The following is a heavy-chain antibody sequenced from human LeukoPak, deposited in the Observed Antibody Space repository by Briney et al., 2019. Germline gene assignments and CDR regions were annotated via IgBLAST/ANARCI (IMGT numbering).Heavy chain of an antibody. CDR2: ISGSGGST. CDR3: AKAEDNYDSSGYASYYYYYGMDV. CDR1: GFTFSSYA. V-gene: IGHV3-23*01. D-gene: IGHD3-22*01. Sequence: GGSLRLSWAASGFTFSSYAMSWVRQAPGKGLEWVSAISGSGGSTYYADSVKGRFTISRDNSKNTLYLQMNSLRAEDTAVYNCAKAEDNYDSSGYASYYYYYGMDVWGQGTTVTVSS. J-gene: IGHJ6*02.